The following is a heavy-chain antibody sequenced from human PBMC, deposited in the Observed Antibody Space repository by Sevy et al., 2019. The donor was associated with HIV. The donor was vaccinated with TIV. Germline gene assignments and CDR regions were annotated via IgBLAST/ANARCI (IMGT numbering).Heavy chain of an antibody. J-gene: IGHJ6*02. V-gene: IGHV2-5*02. D-gene: IGHD6-19*01. CDR3: AHSDSSGWRAKYYYYGMDV. CDR1: GFSLSTSGVG. CDR2: IYWDDDK. Sequence: SGPTLVNPTQTLTLTCTFSGFSLSTSGVGVGWIRQPPGKALEWLALIYWDDDKRYSPSLKSRLTITKDTSKNQVVLTMTNMDPVDTATYYCAHSDSSGWRAKYYYYGMDVWGQGTTVTVSS.